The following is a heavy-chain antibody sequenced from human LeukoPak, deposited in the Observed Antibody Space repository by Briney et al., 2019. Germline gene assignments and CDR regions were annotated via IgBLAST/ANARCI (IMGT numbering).Heavy chain of an antibody. D-gene: IGHD3-3*01. J-gene: IGHJ4*02. CDR3: ARGPYYDFWSGLAGRPYYLDY. Sequence: SETLSLTCAVYGGSFSGYYWSWIRQPPGKGLEWIGEINHSGSTNYNPSLKSRVTISVDTSKNQFSLKLSSVTAADTAVYYCARGPYYDFWSGLAGRPYYLDYWGQGTLVTVSS. CDR1: GGSFSGYY. CDR2: INHSGST. V-gene: IGHV4-34*01.